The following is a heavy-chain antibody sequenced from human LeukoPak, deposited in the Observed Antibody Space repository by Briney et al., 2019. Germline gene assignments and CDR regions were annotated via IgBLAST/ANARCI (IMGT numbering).Heavy chain of an antibody. V-gene: IGHV1-46*01. J-gene: IGHJ4*02. CDR2: INPSGGNT. CDR1: GYSFTSYY. Sequence: ASVKVSCKASGYSFTSYYMHWVRQAPGQGLEWMGIINPSGGNTSYAQKFQGRVTMTRDTSTSTVYMELSSLRSEDTAVYYCARGGPAKYYFDSSGYHYWGQGTLVTVSS. D-gene: IGHD3-22*01. CDR3: ARGGPAKYYFDSSGYHY.